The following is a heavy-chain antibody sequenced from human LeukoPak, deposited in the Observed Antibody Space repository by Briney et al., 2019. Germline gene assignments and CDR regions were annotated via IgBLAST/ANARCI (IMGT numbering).Heavy chain of an antibody. V-gene: IGHV4-61*01. CDR1: GGSVSSGSYF. CDR2: IYYSGST. J-gene: IGHJ3*02. CDR3: ARERSYYDSSGFYKYAFDI. D-gene: IGHD3-22*01. Sequence: SQTLSLTCTVSGGSVSSGSYFCSWIRQPPGKGLHWIGHIYYSGSTNYNPSLKSRVTMSVDTSKNQFSLKLSSVTAADTAVYYCARERSYYDSSGFYKYAFDIWGQGTVVTVSS.